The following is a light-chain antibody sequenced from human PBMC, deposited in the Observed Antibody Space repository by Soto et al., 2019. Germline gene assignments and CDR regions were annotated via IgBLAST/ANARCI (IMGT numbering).Light chain of an antibody. CDR1: QNIGNY. V-gene: IGKV1-39*01. CDR3: QQSYNGPTWT. J-gene: IGKJ1*01. CDR2: AVS. Sequence: DIQMTQSPSSLSASVGDRVTITCRASQNIGNYLHWYQQKPGKAPKLLIYAVSSLQTGVPSRYRGRGSGTDCTLTISCLQPEDFATFYWQQSYNGPTWTFGQGTKVEIK.